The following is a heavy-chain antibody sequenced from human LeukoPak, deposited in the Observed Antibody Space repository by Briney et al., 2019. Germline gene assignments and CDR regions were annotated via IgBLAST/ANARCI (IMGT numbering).Heavy chain of an antibody. D-gene: IGHD5-12*01. CDR3: ASVIVATTLYFDY. CDR1: GGSISSGGYY. J-gene: IGHJ4*02. V-gene: IGHV4-31*03. CDR2: IYYSGST. Sequence: SETLSLTCTVSGGSISSGGYYWTWICQHPGKGLEWIGYIYYSGSTYYNPSLKSRVTISVDTSKNQFSLKLSSVTAADTAVYYCASVIVATTLYFDYWGQGTLVTVSS.